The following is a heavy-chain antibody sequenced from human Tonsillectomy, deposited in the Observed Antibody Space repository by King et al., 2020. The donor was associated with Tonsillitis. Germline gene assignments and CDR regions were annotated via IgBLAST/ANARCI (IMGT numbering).Heavy chain of an antibody. CDR2: INHSGST. V-gene: IGHV4-34*01. D-gene: IGHD3-22*01. Sequence: VQLQQWGAGLLKPSETLSLTCAVYGGSFSGYYWSWIRQPPGKGLEWIGEINHSGSTNYNPSLKSRVTISVDTSKNQFSLKLSSVTAADTAVYYCARGLTRYYYDSSGYYSAFDYWGQGTLVTVSS. CDR1: GGSFSGYY. J-gene: IGHJ4*02. CDR3: ARGLTRYYYDSSGYYSAFDY.